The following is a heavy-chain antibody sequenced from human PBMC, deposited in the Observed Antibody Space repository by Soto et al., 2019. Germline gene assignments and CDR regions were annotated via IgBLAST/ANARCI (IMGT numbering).Heavy chain of an antibody. CDR1: GGTFSSYA. CDR2: IIPIFGTA. V-gene: IGHV1-69*06. J-gene: IGHJ4*02. D-gene: IGHD3-22*01. CDR3: ASTSAYFYDSSGYYHFDY. Sequence: QVQLVQSGAEVKKPGSWVKVSCKASGGTFSSYAISWVRQAPGQGLEWMGGIIPIFGTANYAQKFQGRVTITADKSTSTAYMELSSLRSEDTAVYYCASTSAYFYDSSGYYHFDYWGQGTLVTVSS.